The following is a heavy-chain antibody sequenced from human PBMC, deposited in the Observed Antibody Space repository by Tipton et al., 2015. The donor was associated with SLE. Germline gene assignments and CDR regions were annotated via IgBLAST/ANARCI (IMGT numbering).Heavy chain of an antibody. D-gene: IGHD6-13*01. CDR1: GITFSSYG. J-gene: IGHJ1*01. CDR3: ARGGSSYGNFEYFQH. CDR2: IRYDGSNK. Sequence: SLRLSCAASGITFSSYGMHWVRQAPGKGLEWVAFIRYDGSNKYYADSVKGRFTISRDNSKNTLYLQMNSLRAEDTAVYYCARGGSSYGNFEYFQHWGQGTLVTVSS. V-gene: IGHV3-30*02.